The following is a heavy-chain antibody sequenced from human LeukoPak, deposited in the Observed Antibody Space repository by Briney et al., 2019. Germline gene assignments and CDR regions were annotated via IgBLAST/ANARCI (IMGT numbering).Heavy chain of an antibody. V-gene: IGHV4-39*07. CDR3: TRDADSYCSSTTCSSWFDP. J-gene: IGHJ5*02. D-gene: IGHD2-2*01. CDR2: IYYSGTT. CDR1: VGSINSSSYY. Sequence: SETLSLTCTVSVGSINSSSYYWGWIRQPPGKGLEWIGCIYYSGTTYCNPSLKSRVTISVDTSKNQFSLKMSSVTAADTALYYRTRDADSYCSSTTCSSWFDPWGKGTLVTVSS.